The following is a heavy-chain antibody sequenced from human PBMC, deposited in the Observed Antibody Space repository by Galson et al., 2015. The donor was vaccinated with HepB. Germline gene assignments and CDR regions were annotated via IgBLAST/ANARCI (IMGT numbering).Heavy chain of an antibody. CDR2: ISDSSSFT. D-gene: IGHD2-15*01. CDR3: ARDAANCYGGSCYSDY. CDR1: GFTFSNYY. J-gene: IGHJ4*02. V-gene: IGHV3-11*06. Sequence: LRLSCAASGFTFSNYYMSWIRQAPGKGLEWVSYISDSSSFTDYADSVRGRFTVSRDNAKNSLYLQMNSLRAEDTAVYYCARDAANCYGGSCYSDYWGQGTLVTVSS.